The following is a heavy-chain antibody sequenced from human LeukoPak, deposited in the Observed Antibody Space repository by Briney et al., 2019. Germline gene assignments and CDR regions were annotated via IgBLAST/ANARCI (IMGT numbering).Heavy chain of an antibody. CDR2: ISGSGGST. Sequence: GGSLRLSCAASGFTFSSYAMSWVRQAPGKGLEWVSAISGSGGSTYYADSVKGRFTISRDNSKNTLYLQMNSLRAEDTAVYYCEKDLSWLFRAYFDYWGQGTLVTVSS. CDR1: GFTFSSYA. V-gene: IGHV3-23*01. J-gene: IGHJ4*02. D-gene: IGHD3-22*01. CDR3: EKDLSWLFRAYFDY.